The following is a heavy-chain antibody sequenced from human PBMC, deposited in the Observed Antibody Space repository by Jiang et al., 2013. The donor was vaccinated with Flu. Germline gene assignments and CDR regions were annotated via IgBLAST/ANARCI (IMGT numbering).Heavy chain of an antibody. CDR3: ARDTGVRFLEWLPNTGYFDL. J-gene: IGHJ2*01. Sequence: VANIKQDGSXKYYVDSVKGRFTISRDNAKNSLYLQMNSLRAEDTAVYYCARDTGVRFLEWLPNTGYFDLWGRGTLVTVSS. D-gene: IGHD3-3*01. V-gene: IGHV3-7*03. CDR2: IKQDGSXK.